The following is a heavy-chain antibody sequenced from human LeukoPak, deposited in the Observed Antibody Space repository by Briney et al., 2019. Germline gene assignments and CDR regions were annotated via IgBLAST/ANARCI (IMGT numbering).Heavy chain of an antibody. CDR3: ARDLMVRGAQGYYYYGMDV. J-gene: IGHJ6*02. Sequence: TGGSLRLSCAASGFTFSSYEMNWVRQAPGKGLEWVSYISSSGSTIYYADSVKGRSTISRDNAKNSLYLQMNSLRAEDTAVYYCARDLMVRGAQGYYYYGMDVWGQGTTVTVSS. CDR2: ISSSGSTI. D-gene: IGHD3-10*01. V-gene: IGHV3-48*03. CDR1: GFTFSSYE.